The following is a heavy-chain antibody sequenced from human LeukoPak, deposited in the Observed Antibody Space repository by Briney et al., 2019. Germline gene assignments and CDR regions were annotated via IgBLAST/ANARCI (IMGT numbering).Heavy chain of an antibody. CDR2: ISTDGSST. J-gene: IGHJ4*02. D-gene: IGHD6-19*01. CDR1: GFTFNNYW. CDR3: ARRTVARSLDY. Sequence: GGSLRLSCAASGFTFNNYWMHWVRRAPGKGLVWVSRISTDGSSTSYADSVEGRFTISRDNAKNTLYLQMNSLRTEDTAVYYCARRTVARSLDYWGQGSLVTVSS. V-gene: IGHV3-74*01.